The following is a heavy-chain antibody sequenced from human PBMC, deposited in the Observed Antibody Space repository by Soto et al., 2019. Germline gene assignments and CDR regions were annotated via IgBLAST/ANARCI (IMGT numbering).Heavy chain of an antibody. CDR3: VRSMIIVVRLIGLDY. Sequence: GGSLRLSCGASGFTFRSYAMHWVLHTPGKGLEWVAVISYDGSNKHYADSVKGRFSISRDNSKNMLYLQMDSLSTEDTAVYYCVRSMIIVVRLIGLDYWGQGTLVTVSS. D-gene: IGHD3-22*01. CDR2: ISYDGSNK. CDR1: GFTFRSYA. V-gene: IGHV3-30-3*01. J-gene: IGHJ4*02.